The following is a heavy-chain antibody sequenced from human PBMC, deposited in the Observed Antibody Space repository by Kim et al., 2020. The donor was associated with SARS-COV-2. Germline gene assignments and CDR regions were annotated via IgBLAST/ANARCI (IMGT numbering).Heavy chain of an antibody. D-gene: IGHD2-15*01. V-gene: IGHV4-59*01. CDR3: ARDVGYFDL. Sequence: GSANYNPSLKSRVTISVDTSKNQFSLKLTSVTAADTAVYYCARDVGYFDLWGRGTLVTVSS. J-gene: IGHJ2*01. CDR2: GSA.